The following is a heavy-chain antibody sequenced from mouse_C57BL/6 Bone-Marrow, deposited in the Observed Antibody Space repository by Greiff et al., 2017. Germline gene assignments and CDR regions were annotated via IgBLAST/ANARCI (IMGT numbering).Heavy chain of an antibody. CDR1: GYTFTSYW. CDR2: IDPSDSET. J-gene: IGHJ2*01. Sequence: SGAELVRPGSSVKLSCKASGYTFTSYWMHWVKQRPIQGLEWIGNIDPSDSETHYNQKFKDKATLTVDKSSSTAYMQLSSLTSEDSAVYYCARESPDYFDYWGQGTTLTVSS. CDR3: ARESPDYFDY. V-gene: IGHV1-52*01.